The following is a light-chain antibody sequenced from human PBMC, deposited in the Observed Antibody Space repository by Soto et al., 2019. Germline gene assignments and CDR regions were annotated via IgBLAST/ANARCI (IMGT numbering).Light chain of an antibody. CDR3: QQYNSYWWT. J-gene: IGKJ1*01. CDR2: KAS. V-gene: IGKV1-5*03. Sequence: DIQMTQSPSTLSASVGDRVTITCRASQSISIWLAWYQQKPGKAPKLLIYKASRLESGVPSRFGGSGSGTEFTLTISSLQPDDFATYYCQQYNSYWWTFGQGTKVEIK. CDR1: QSISIW.